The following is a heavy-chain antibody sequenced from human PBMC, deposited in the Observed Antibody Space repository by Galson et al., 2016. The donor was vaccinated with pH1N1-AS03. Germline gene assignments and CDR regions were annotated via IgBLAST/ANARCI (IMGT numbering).Heavy chain of an antibody. J-gene: IGHJ4*02. Sequence: SLRLSCAASGFIFSGYWMSWVRQAPGKGLEWVANIKQDGSAVHYVDSVKGRFTISRDNAKNSLSLQMNSLRDEDTAVYYCARGGYSSTWYWFYWGQGTLVTVSS. D-gene: IGHD6-13*01. CDR1: GFIFSGYW. CDR2: IKQDGSAV. V-gene: IGHV3-7*03. CDR3: ARGGYSSTWYWFY.